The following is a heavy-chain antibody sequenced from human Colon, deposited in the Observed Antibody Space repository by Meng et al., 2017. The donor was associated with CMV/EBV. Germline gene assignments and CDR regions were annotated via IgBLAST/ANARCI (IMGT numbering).Heavy chain of an antibody. CDR1: GFTFGSYG. D-gene: IGHD6-13*01. J-gene: IGHJ6*02. CDR2: ISGPGGSI. CDR3: ARGSNVYYGMDV. V-gene: IGHV3-21*01. Sequence: GGSLRLSCATSGFTFGSYGMNWVRQAPGKGLEWVSSISGPGGSIWYADSMRGRFTVSRDNAKTSQYLQMNSLRAEDTGVYYCARGSNVYYGMDVWGQGTTVTVSS.